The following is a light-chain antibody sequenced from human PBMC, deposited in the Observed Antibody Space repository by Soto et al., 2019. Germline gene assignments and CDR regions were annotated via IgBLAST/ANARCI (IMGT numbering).Light chain of an antibody. CDR1: SSNIGAGYD. V-gene: IGLV1-40*01. CDR3: QSYDSSLSGVV. J-gene: IGLJ2*01. CDR2: GNT. Sequence: QSVLTQRPSVSGAPGQRVTISCTGSSSNIGAGYDVHWYHQLPGTAPKLLIYGNTNRPSGVPDRFSGSKSGTSASLAITGLQAEDEADYYCQSYDSSLSGVVFGVGTKVTVL.